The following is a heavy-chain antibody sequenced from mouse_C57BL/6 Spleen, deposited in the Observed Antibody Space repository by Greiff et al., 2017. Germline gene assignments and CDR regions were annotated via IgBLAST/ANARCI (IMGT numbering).Heavy chain of an antibody. Sequence: EVQLQQSGTVLARPGASVKMSCKTSGYTFTSYWMHWVKQRPGQGLEWIGAIYPGNSDTSYNQKFKGKAKLTAVTSASTAYMELSSLTNEDSAVYYCTRPYQYYGSNYDAMDYWGQGTSVTVSS. V-gene: IGHV1-5*01. CDR2: IYPGNSDT. J-gene: IGHJ4*01. CDR1: GYTFTSYW. D-gene: IGHD1-1*01. CDR3: TRPYQYYGSNYDAMDY.